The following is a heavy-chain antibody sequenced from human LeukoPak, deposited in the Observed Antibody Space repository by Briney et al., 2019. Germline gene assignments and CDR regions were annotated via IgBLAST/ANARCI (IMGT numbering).Heavy chain of an antibody. CDR1: GCTFSDYY. Sequence: GGSLRPSCAASGCTFSDYYMSWIRRAPGKGLEWVSYISGSSSHTNYADSVKGRFTISRDNAKNSMYLQMNSLRAEDTALYYCSRKRSYSDYEYYWGQGTLVTVSS. V-gene: IGHV3-11*03. D-gene: IGHD4-11*01. CDR3: SRKRSYSDYEYY. J-gene: IGHJ4*02. CDR2: ISGSSSHT.